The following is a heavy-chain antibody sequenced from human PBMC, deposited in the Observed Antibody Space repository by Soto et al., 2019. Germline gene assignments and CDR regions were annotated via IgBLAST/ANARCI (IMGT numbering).Heavy chain of an antibody. D-gene: IGHD3-22*01. CDR3: ARSRGYYDTSGYYYY. Sequence: SEPLSLTCAVSGGSISSSTWWSWVRQPPGKGLEWIGDIYHGGSTHYNPSLKSRVTISVDKSKNQFSLKLSSVTAADTAVYYCARSRGYYDTSGYYYYWRQGTLVTVSS. CDR1: GGSISSSTW. V-gene: IGHV4-4*02. J-gene: IGHJ4*02. CDR2: IYHGGST.